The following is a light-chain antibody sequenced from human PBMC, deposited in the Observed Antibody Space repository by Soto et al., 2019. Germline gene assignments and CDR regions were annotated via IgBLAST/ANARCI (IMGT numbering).Light chain of an antibody. V-gene: IGLV2-8*01. CDR2: EVS. Sequence: QSALTQPPSASGSPGQSVTISCTGTSRDVGGYRFVSWYQQHPGKAPKLMIYEVSKRPSGVPNRFSGSKSGNTASLTISGLQAEDEADYYCSSYTSSSTRVFGTGTKVTVL. CDR3: SSYTSSSTRV. J-gene: IGLJ1*01. CDR1: SRDVGGYRF.